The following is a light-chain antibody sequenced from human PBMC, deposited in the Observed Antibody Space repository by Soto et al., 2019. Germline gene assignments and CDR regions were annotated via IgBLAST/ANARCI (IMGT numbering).Light chain of an antibody. CDR2: TNH. J-gene: IGLJ2*01. CDR1: SSNIGAGYD. Sequence: QSVLTQPPSVSGAPGQRVTISCAGNSSNIGAGYDVHWYQQLPGTAPRLLIYTNHQRPSGVPDRFSGSKSGTSASLAISGLRSEDEANFYCAAWDDSLNAVVFGGGTKLTVL. V-gene: IGLV1-40*01. CDR3: AAWDDSLNAVV.